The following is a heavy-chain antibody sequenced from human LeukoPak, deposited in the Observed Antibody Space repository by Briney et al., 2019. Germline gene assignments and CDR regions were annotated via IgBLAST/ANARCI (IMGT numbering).Heavy chain of an antibody. CDR3: ARGSGRITMVRGVIIPGYFQH. D-gene: IGHD3-10*01. CDR2: INHSGST. J-gene: IGHJ1*01. CDR1: GGSFSGYY. V-gene: IGHV4-34*01. Sequence: SETLSLTCAVCGGSFSGYYWSWIRQPPGKGLEWIGEINHSGSTNYNPSLKSRVTISVDTSKNQFSLKLSSVTAADTAVYYCARGSGRITMVRGVIIPGYFQHWGQGTLVTVSS.